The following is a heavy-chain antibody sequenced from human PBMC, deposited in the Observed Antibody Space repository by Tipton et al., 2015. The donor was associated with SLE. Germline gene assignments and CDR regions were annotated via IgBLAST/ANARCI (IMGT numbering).Heavy chain of an antibody. CDR2: IKNDGSSS. Sequence: SLRLSCEASGFTFSNYWMHWVRQAQGKGLVWVARIKNDGSSSDYADTVKGRFTISRDNPKNTLYMYMNSQRVDDTAVYYCARGGVDDLWSGGSWFLDFWGRGGLV. V-gene: IGHV3-74*01. D-gene: IGHD3-3*01. J-gene: IGHJ2*01. CDR3: ARGGVDDLWSGGSWFLDF. CDR1: GFTFSNYW.